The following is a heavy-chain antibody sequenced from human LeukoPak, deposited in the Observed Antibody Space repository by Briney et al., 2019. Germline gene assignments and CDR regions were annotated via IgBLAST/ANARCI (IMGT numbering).Heavy chain of an antibody. CDR3: ARGGGDYADY. Sequence: GGAPGLSFAAPGFTFSSYSMNWGRPAPGKGLEWVSYISSSGSTIYYADSVKGRFTISRDNAKNSLYLQMNSLRAEDTAVYYCARGGGDYADYWGQGTLVTVSS. CDR1: GFTFSSYS. CDR2: ISSSGSTI. D-gene: IGHD4-17*01. J-gene: IGHJ4*02. V-gene: IGHV3-48*04.